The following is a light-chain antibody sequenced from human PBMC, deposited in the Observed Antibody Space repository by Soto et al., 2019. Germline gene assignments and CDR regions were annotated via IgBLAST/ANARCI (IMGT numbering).Light chain of an antibody. CDR1: SSDVGGYRY. J-gene: IGLJ1*01. CDR3: KSYAGSNTYV. Sequence: QSALTQPRSVSGSPGQSVTISCTGTSSDVGGYRYVSWFQQHPGKAPKFMIFDVSKRPSGVPDRFSGSKSGNTASLTISGLQAEDEADYFCKSYAGSNTYVFGSGTKV. CDR2: DVS. V-gene: IGLV2-11*01.